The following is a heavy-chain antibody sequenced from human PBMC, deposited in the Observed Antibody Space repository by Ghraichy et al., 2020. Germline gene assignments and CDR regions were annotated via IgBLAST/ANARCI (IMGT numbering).Heavy chain of an antibody. Sequence: SETLSLTCTVSGGSVSSGSYYWSWIRQPPGKGLEWIGYIYYSGSTNYNPSLKSRVTISVDTSKNQFSLKLSSVTAADTAVYYCASENYDILTARRYDFDYWGQGTLVTVSS. CDR2: IYYSGST. D-gene: IGHD3-9*01. J-gene: IGHJ4*02. CDR3: ASENYDILTARRYDFDY. V-gene: IGHV4-61*01. CDR1: GGSVSSGSYY.